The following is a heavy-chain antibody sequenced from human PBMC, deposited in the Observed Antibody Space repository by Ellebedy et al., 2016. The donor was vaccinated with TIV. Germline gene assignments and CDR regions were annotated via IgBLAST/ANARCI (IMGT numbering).Heavy chain of an antibody. CDR3: ARGPTYYYDSSGYYYFDY. V-gene: IGHV3-7*01. J-gene: IGHJ4*02. D-gene: IGHD3-22*01. CDR1: GFTFSSYW. Sequence: GESLKISCAASGFTFSSYWMSWVRQAPGKGLEWVANIKQDGSEKYYVDSVKGRFTISRDNAKNSLYLQMNSLRAEDTAVYYCARGPTYYYDSSGYYYFDYWGQGTLVTVSS. CDR2: IKQDGSEK.